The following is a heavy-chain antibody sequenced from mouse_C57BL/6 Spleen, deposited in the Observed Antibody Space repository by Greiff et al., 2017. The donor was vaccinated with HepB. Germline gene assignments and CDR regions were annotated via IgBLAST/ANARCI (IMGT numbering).Heavy chain of an antibody. D-gene: IGHD1-1*01. CDR2: IYPGSGST. J-gene: IGHJ3*01. V-gene: IGHV1-55*01. Sequence: QVQLKQSGAELVKPGASVKMSCKASGYTFTSYWITWVKQRPGQGLEWIGDIYPGSGSTNYNEKFKSKATLTVDTSSSTAYMQLSSLTSEDSAVYYCARSETTVWAYWGQGTLVTVSA. CDR3: ARSETTVWAY. CDR1: GYTFTSYW.